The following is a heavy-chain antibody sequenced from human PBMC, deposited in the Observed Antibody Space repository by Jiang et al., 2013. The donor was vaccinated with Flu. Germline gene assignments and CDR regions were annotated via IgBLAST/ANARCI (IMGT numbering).Heavy chain of an antibody. D-gene: IGHD3-3*01. CDR3: AREGRITIFGVPPYGMDV. CDR1: TFSSYA. V-gene: IGHV3-30-3*01. CDR2: ISYDGSNK. J-gene: IGHJ6*02. Sequence: TFSSYAMHWVRQAPGKGLEWVAVISYDGSNKYYADSVKGRFTISRDNSKNTLYLQMNSLRAEDTAVYYCAREGRITIFGVPPYGMDVWGQGTTVTVSS.